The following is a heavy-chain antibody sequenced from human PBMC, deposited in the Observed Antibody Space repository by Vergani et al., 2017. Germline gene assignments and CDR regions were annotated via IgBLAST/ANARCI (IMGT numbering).Heavy chain of an antibody. D-gene: IGHD6-13*01. J-gene: IGHJ6*02. CDR1: GYTFTGYY. V-gene: IGHV1-8*02. Sequence: QVQLVQSGAEVKKPGASVKVSCKASGYTFTGYYMHWVRQAPGQGLEWMGWMNPNSGNTGYAQKFQGRVTMTRNTSISTAYMELSSLRSEDTAVYYCARVGGSSWYLYYYYGMDVWGQGTTVTVSS. CDR2: MNPNSGNT. CDR3: ARVGGSSWYLYYYYGMDV.